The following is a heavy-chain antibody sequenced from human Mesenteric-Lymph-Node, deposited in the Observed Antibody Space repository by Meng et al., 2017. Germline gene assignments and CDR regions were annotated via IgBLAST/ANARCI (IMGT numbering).Heavy chain of an antibody. D-gene: IGHD2-8*01. Sequence: GESLKISCAASGFTFSNAWMSWVRQAPGKGLEWVSAISGSGGSTYYADSVKGRFTISRDNSKNSLYLQMNSLRAEDTAVYYCANDNGGALGGQGTLVTVSS. CDR1: GFTFSNAW. J-gene: IGHJ4*02. CDR2: ISGSGGST. CDR3: ANDNGGAL. V-gene: IGHV3-23*01.